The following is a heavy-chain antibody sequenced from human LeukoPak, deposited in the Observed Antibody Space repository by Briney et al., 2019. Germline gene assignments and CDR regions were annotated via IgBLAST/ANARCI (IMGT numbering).Heavy chain of an antibody. D-gene: IGHD1-26*01. CDR2: IYSGGST. V-gene: IGHV3-53*01. J-gene: IGHJ3*02. CDR1: GFTVSSNY. Sequence: GGSLRLSCAASGFTVSSNYMSWVRQAPGKGLEWVSVIYSGGSTYYADSVKGRFTISRDNSKNTLYLQMNSLRAEDTAVYYCARDTPLGAFDIWGQGTMVTVSS. CDR3: ARDTPLGAFDI.